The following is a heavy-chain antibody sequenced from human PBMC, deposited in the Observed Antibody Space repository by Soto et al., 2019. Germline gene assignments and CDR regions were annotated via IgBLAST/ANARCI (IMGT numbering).Heavy chain of an antibody. V-gene: IGHV1-3*01. CDR1: GYTLTGYA. CDR3: ARAVAVAADFDH. CDR2: INAGNGNT. Sequence: ASVKVSCKASGYTLTGYAMHWVRQAPGQRLEWMGWINAGNGNTKYSQKFQGRVTITRDTSASAAYMELSSLSSEDTAVYYCARAVAVAADFDHWGQGTLVTVSS. J-gene: IGHJ4*02. D-gene: IGHD6-19*01.